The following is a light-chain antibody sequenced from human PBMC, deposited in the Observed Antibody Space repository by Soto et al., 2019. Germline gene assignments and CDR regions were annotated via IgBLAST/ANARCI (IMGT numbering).Light chain of an antibody. CDR3: SSFTSSGPAYV. J-gene: IGLJ1*01. V-gene: IGLV2-14*03. Sequence: QSVLTQPASVSGSPGQSVTISCTGTSSDVGGYNYVSWYQHHPGKAPKLMISAVSNRPSGVSNRFSGSKSGNTASLTISGLQAEDEADYYCSSFTSSGPAYVFGTGTKLTVL. CDR2: AVS. CDR1: SSDVGGYNY.